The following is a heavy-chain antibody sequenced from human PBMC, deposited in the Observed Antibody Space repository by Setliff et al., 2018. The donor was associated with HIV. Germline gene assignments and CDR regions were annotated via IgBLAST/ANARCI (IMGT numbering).Heavy chain of an antibody. Sequence: ASVPVSCKPSGYTFHDYYVHWLRQAPGQGPEWMGFINPNSGRTKYAQKIQGRVTITRETSISPDYMELGRLASDHAAVYYCAINRDSKGLRYVDWQVNGNWFDPWGQGTQVTVSS. CDR1: GYTFHDYY. CDR2: INPNSGRT. J-gene: IGHJ5*02. CDR3: AINRDSKGLRYVDWQVNGNWFDP. D-gene: IGHD3-9*01. V-gene: IGHV1-2*02.